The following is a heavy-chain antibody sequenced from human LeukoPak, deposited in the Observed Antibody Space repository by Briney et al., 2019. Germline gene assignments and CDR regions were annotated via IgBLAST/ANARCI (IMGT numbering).Heavy chain of an antibody. CDR2: ISSSGHST. V-gene: IGHV3-23*01. Sequence: GGSQRLSCAASGFTFSSYAMSWVRQAPGEGLEWVSGISSSGHSTYYADSVKGRFTISRDNSKNTLYLQMHSLRAEDTAVYYCAKAITLTRTGIDYWGQGTLVTVSS. D-gene: IGHD1-14*01. J-gene: IGHJ4*02. CDR3: AKAITLTRTGIDY. CDR1: GFTFSSYA.